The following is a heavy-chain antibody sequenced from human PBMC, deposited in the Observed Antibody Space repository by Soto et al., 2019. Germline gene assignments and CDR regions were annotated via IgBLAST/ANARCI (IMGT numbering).Heavy chain of an antibody. CDR3: ARARNRFYESTGRYHFDY. CDR1: GGTFSSYA. Sequence: ASVKVSCKASGGTFSSYAISWLRQAPGQGLEWMGRIIPILGIANYAQKFQGRVTITADKSTSTAYMELSSLRSEDTAVYFCARARNRFYESTGRYHFDYWGQGALVTVSS. J-gene: IGHJ4*02. D-gene: IGHD3-22*01. V-gene: IGHV1-69*04. CDR2: IIPILGIA.